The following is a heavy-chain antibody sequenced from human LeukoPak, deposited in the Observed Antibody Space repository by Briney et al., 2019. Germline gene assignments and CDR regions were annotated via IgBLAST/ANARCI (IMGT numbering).Heavy chain of an antibody. CDR3: AGTLISARPGY. CDR1: GFTFSFYN. V-gene: IGHV3-21*01. CDR2: ISSSSDYI. J-gene: IGHJ4*02. D-gene: IGHD6-6*01. Sequence: GGSLRLSRVASGFTFSFYNMKWVRPAPGEGREWVSSISSSSDYIYYADSVKGRFTISRDNAKNSLYLQMTSLRVDDTALYYCAGTLISARPGYWGQGTLVTVSS.